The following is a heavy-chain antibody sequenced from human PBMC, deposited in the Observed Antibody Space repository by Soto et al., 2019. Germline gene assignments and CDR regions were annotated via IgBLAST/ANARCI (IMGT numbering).Heavy chain of an antibody. CDR1: GYTFTSYG. V-gene: IGHV1-18*01. J-gene: IGHJ5*02. CDR2: IRAYNGNT. D-gene: IGHD2-15*01. CDR3: ARVPWCSGGSCYSNWFDP. Sequence: QVQLVQSGAEVKKPGASVKVSCKASGYTFTSYGISWVRQAPGQGLEWMGWIRAYNGNTSYAQKLEGRVTMTTDTSTSTAYMEQRRLGSDDTAVYYCARVPWCSGGSCYSNWFDPWGQGTLVTVSS.